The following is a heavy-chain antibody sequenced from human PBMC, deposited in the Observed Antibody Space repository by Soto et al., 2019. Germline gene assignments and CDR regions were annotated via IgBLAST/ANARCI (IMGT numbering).Heavy chain of an antibody. V-gene: IGHV1-18*01. Sequence: QVQLVQSAGEVKKPGASVKVSCKASGYTFTTYGLTWVRQAPGQGLEYLGWISTYNGNTDFAQKVQNRVTFTTDTSANTAYMELTSRRPDDTAVYYCARAKVLITPNWVDPWGQGTLVTVSS. CDR2: ISTYNGNT. J-gene: IGHJ5*02. CDR3: ARAKVLITPNWVDP. CDR1: GYTFTTYG. D-gene: IGHD3-22*01.